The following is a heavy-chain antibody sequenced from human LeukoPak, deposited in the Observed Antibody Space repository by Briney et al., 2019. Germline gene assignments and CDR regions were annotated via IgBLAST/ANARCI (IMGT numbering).Heavy chain of an antibody. CDR1: GGSISSSSYY. CDR2: MHYSGIT. CDR3: ARFPISSIAAYNHP. D-gene: IGHD6-6*01. V-gene: IGHV4-39*01. Sequence: SETLSLTCTVSGGSISSSSYYWGWIRQPPGKGLEWIGSMHYSGITYYNPSLKSRVTISVDTSKNQFSLKLSSVTAADTAVYYCARFPISSIAAYNHPWGQGTLVTVSS. J-gene: IGHJ5*02.